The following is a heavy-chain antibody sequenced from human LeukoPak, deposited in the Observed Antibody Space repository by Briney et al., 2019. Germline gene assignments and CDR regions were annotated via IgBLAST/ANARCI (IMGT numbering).Heavy chain of an antibody. Sequence: GGSLRLSCAASGFTFSSYEMNWVRQAPGKGLEWVSYISSSGSTIYYADSVKGRFTISRDNAKNSLYLQMNSLRAEDTAVYYCARDYYDSSGYLKYWYFDLWGRGTLVTVSS. CDR3: ARDYYDSSGYLKYWYFDL. CDR2: ISSSGSTI. CDR1: GFTFSSYE. J-gene: IGHJ2*01. D-gene: IGHD3-22*01. V-gene: IGHV3-48*03.